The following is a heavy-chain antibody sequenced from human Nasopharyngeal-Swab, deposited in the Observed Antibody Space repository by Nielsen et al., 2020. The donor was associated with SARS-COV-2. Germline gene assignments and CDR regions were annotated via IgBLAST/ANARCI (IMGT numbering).Heavy chain of an antibody. CDR3: AREALAEITIFGVVSRYGMDG. Sequence: SETLSLTCTVSGGSISSGGYYWSWIRQHPGKGLEWIGYIYYSGSTYYNPSLKSRVTISVDTSKNQFSLKLSSVTAADTAVYYCAREALAEITIFGVVSRYGMDGWGQGTTVTVSS. CDR1: GGSISSGGYY. J-gene: IGHJ6*02. V-gene: IGHV4-31*03. D-gene: IGHD3-3*01. CDR2: IYYSGST.